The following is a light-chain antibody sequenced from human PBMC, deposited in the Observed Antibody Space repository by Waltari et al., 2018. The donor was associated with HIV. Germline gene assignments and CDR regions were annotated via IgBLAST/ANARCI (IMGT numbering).Light chain of an antibody. CDR1: QSLYNSNNKNS. V-gene: IGKV4-1*01. CDR3: QQHDVSPYT. Sequence: DIVMTQSPDSLDVSLGERATINCRSSQSLYNSNNKNSLAWYQQKPGQTPQLLIYWASTRNSAVPDRFTGSCSGTDFSLSISSLQAEDVSVYYCQQHDVSPYTFGQGTKV. J-gene: IGKJ2*01. CDR2: WAS.